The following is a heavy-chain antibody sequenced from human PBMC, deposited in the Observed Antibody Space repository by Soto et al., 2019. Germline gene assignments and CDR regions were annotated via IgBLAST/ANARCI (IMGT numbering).Heavy chain of an antibody. D-gene: IGHD2-15*01. CDR1: GGSISSYY. CDR3: ARLTLGYCSGGSCPNSDY. Sequence: QVQLQESGPGLVKPSETLSLTCTVSGGSISSYYWSWIRQPPGKGLEWIGYIYYSGSTNYNPSLKSRVTISVDTSKNQFSLKLSSVTDADTAVYYCARLTLGYCSGGSCPNSDYWGQGTLVTVSS. J-gene: IGHJ4*02. CDR2: IYYSGST. V-gene: IGHV4-59*01.